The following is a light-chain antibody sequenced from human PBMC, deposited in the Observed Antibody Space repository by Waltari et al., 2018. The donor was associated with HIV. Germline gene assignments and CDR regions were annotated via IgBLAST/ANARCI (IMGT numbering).Light chain of an antibody. CDR3: LQYNSHPWT. CDR2: DAS. CDR1: KGIRNV. V-gene: IGKV1-17*01. Sequence: IQLTQSPSPLSASVGNRVTSRCRARKGIRNVLGWYQQKPGKAPKRLIFDASSLESCVSSRFSGSGSGTEVTLTIRSLQPEDFATYSGLQYNSHPWTFGQGTKVEIK. J-gene: IGKJ1*01.